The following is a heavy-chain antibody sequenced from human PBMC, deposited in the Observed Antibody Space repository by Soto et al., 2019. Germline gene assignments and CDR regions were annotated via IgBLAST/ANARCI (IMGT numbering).Heavy chain of an antibody. D-gene: IGHD4-17*01. V-gene: IGHV1-3*01. CDR1: GYHFSNYA. CDR3: ATATTVATGWYFDL. CDR2: INAVNGNT. J-gene: IGHJ2*01. Sequence: QVQLVQSGAEVKKTGASVKVSCKASGYHFSNYAMHWVRQAPGQRLEWVGRINAVNGNTKYSEKFQDRVTIMRDTSASTAYMELNSLRAEDTVVYYCATATTVATGWYFDLWGRGTLVTVSS.